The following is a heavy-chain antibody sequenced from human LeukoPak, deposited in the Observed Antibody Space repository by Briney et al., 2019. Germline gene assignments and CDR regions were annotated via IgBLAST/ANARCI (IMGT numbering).Heavy chain of an antibody. CDR1: GYTFTAYY. D-gene: IGHD3-22*01. CDR2: INPNSGGT. J-gene: IGHJ4*02. V-gene: IGHV1-2*02. CDR3: ARTDYYDSSGYYCVGSPY. Sequence: ASVKVSCKASGYTFTAYYMHWMRRAPGQGLEWMGWINPNSGGTDFAQKFQGRVTMTRNTSISTAYMELSSLGSEDTAVYYCARTDYYDSSGYYCVGSPYWGQGTLVTVSS.